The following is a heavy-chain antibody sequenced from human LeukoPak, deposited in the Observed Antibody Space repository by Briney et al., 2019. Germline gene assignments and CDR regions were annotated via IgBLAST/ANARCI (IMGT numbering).Heavy chain of an antibody. D-gene: IGHD2-21*02. CDR2: INPDGRDT. CDR1: GFTFYRCW. Sequence: GGSLRHSCVVPGFTFYRCWMNWVRQAPGKGLEWVAHINPDGRDTYYVDSVKGRFTISRDNAQNSMYLQMNSLRVEDTAVYYCTSWGDTTAEYFQRWGQGTLVTVSS. CDR3: TSWGDTTAEYFQR. V-gene: IGHV3-7*01. J-gene: IGHJ1*01.